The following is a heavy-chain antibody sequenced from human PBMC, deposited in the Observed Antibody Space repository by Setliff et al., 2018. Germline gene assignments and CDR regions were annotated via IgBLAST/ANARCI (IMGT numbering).Heavy chain of an antibody. CDR1: GGSISTYY. V-gene: IGHV4-59*08. Sequence: KSSETLSLTCTVSGGSISTYYWSWIRQSPGKGLEWIGYVYYSGTSYYNPSLESRVTISLDVPKNQFSLKLTSVTAADTAVYYCARTGTTYYYSRMDVWGKGTTVTAP. J-gene: IGHJ6*03. D-gene: IGHD3-22*01. CDR3: ARTGTTYYYSRMDV. CDR2: VYYSGTS.